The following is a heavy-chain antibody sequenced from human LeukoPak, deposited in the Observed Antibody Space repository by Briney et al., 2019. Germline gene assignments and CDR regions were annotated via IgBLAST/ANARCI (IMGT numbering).Heavy chain of an antibody. V-gene: IGHV4-39*07. D-gene: IGHD1-26*01. CDR3: ARERREPRAYYYYMDV. Sequence: SETLSLTCTVSGGSISSSSYYWGWIRQPPGKGLEWIGSIYYSGSTYYNPSLKSRVTMSVDTSKNQFSLKLSSVTAADTAVYYCARERREPRAYYYYMDVWGKGTTVTVSS. J-gene: IGHJ6*03. CDR2: IYYSGST. CDR1: GGSISSSSYY.